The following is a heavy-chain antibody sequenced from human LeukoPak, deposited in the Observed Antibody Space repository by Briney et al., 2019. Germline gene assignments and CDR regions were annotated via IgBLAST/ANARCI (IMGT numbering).Heavy chain of an antibody. CDR1: GFTFSDYY. CDR2: ISSSGSTI. V-gene: IGHV3-11*04. D-gene: IGHD3-22*01. J-gene: IGHJ4*02. CDR3: ARGDYYDSRSDY. Sequence: GGALRLSCAASGFTFSDYYMRWVRQAPGKGLEGVAYISSSGSTIYHADSVKGRFTISRDNAKNSLYLQMNSLRAEDTAVYYCARGDYYDSRSDYWGQGTLVTVSS.